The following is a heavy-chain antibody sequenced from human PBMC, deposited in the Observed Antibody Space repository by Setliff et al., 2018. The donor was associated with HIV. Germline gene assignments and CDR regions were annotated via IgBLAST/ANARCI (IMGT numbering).Heavy chain of an antibody. Sequence: KSGGSLRLSCAASGFNFNTYSMSWVRQAPGKGLEWVSSISSSGTYIYYADSMKGRFTISRDKAGNSLYLQLNNVRAEDTAVYYCTRMIPPRSNRFSSGWFDYWGQGTVVTVSS. CDR3: TRMIPPRSNRFSSGWFDY. CDR2: ISSSGTYI. D-gene: IGHD6-19*01. J-gene: IGHJ4*02. V-gene: IGHV3-21*01. CDR1: GFNFNTYS.